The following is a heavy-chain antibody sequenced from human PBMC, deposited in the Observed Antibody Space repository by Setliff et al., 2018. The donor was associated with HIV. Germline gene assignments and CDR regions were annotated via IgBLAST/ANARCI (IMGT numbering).Heavy chain of an antibody. CDR2: INHRGNT. CDR1: GGPFDVHT. CDR3: ARGQRASPGPGTHYLDV. Sequence: PSETLSLTCAVYGGPFDVHTWNWARQAPGKRLEWLADINHRGNTNLNPSLKGRLTIAVDTSRDQFSLRLKSVTAADSAAYFCARGQRASPGPGTHYLDVWSKGTSVTVSS. D-gene: IGHD6-25*01. J-gene: IGHJ6*03. V-gene: IGHV4-34*01.